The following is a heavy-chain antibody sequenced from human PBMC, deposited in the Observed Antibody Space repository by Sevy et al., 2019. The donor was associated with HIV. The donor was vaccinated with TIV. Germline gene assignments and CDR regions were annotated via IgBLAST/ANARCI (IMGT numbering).Heavy chain of an antibody. CDR3: ARDKEQWLVLGGYYFDY. CDR1: GFTFSSYA. CDR2: ISYDGSNK. V-gene: IGHV3-30-3*01. Sequence: GGSPRLSCAASGFTFSSYAMHWVRQAPGKGLEWVAVISYDGSNKYYADSVKGRFTISRDNSKNTLYLQMNSLRAEDTAVYYCARDKEQWLVLGGYYFDYWGQGTLVTVSS. D-gene: IGHD6-19*01. J-gene: IGHJ4*02.